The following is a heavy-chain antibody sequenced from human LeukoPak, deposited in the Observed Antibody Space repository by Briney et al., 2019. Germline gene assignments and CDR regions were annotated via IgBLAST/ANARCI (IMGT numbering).Heavy chain of an antibody. CDR1: GLTFSSYA. CDR2: ISGSGGST. CDR3: AKEEWLLAVYFDY. V-gene: IGHV3-23*01. D-gene: IGHD3-3*01. J-gene: IGHJ4*02. Sequence: PGGSLRLSCAASGLTFSSYAMSWVRQAPGKGLEWVSTISGSGGSTYYADSVKGQFTISRDNSKNTLYLQMNSLRAEDTAVYYCAKEEWLLAVYFDYWGQGTLVTVSS.